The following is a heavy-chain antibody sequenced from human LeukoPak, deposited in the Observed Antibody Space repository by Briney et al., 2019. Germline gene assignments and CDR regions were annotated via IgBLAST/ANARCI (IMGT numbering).Heavy chain of an antibody. Sequence: PSETLSLTCTVSGGSISSYYWSWIRQPAGKGLEWIGRIYTSGSTNYDPSLKSRVTMSVDTSKNQFSLKLSSVTAADTAVYYCARAKGYCSSTSCYDLSGDYSNWFDPWGQGTLVTVSS. CDR1: GGSISSYY. V-gene: IGHV4-4*07. CDR3: ARAKGYCSSTSCYDLSGDYSNWFDP. CDR2: IYTSGST. D-gene: IGHD2-2*01. J-gene: IGHJ5*02.